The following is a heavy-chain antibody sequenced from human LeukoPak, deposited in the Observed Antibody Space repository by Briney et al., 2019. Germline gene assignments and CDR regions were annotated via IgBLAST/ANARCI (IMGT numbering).Heavy chain of an antibody. CDR1: GFTFSSYS. J-gene: IGHJ6*03. V-gene: IGHV3-21*01. CDR3: ARGGRVVVAYMQV. Sequence: GGSLRLSCAASGFTFSSYSMNWVRQAPGKGLEWVSSISSSSSYIYYADSVKGRFTISRDNAKNSLYLQMNSLRAEDTAVYYCARGGRVVVAYMQVWGKGTTVTVSS. CDR2: ISSSSSYI. D-gene: IGHD3-3*01.